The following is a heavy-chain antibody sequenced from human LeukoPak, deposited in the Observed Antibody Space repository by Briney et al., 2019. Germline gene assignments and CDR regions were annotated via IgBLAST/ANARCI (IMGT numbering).Heavy chain of an antibody. D-gene: IGHD2-2*01. Sequence: ASVKVSCKASGYTFTGYYMHWVRQAPGQGLEWMGWIIPNSGGTNYAQKFQGRVTMTRDTSISTAYMELSRLRSDDTAVYYCARDVCSSTSCYGWFGPWGQGTLVTVSS. CDR3: ARDVCSSTSCYGWFGP. V-gene: IGHV1-2*02. J-gene: IGHJ5*02. CDR1: GYTFTGYY. CDR2: IIPNSGGT.